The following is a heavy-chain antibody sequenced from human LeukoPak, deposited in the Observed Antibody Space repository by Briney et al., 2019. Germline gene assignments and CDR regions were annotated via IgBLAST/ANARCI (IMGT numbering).Heavy chain of an antibody. J-gene: IGHJ4*02. CDR3: ARDGWSGYAYFDY. CDR2: ISSSSSYI. V-gene: IGHV3-21*01. CDR1: GFTFSSYS. D-gene: IGHD5-12*01. Sequence: GGSLRLSCAVSGFTFSSYSMNWVRQAPGKGLEWVSSISSSSSYIYYADSVRGRFTISRDNAKNSLYLQMNSLRAEDTAVYYCARDGWSGYAYFDYWGQGTLVTVSS.